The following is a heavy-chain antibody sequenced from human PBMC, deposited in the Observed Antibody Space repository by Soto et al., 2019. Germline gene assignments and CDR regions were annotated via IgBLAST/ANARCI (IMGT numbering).Heavy chain of an antibody. V-gene: IGHV3-23*01. CDR3: VKDKGSTVSPSDYYYNGMDV. CDR2: TSYSGGGT. CDR1: GFTFSSYA. Sequence: EVQLLESGGGLVQPGGSLRLSCVASGFTFSSYAMHWVRQAPGKGLEWVSGTSYSGGGTYYADSVKGRLTISRHNSKNTLYLQMSSLRAEDTAVYYCVKDKGSTVSPSDYYYNGMDVWGQGTTVTVSS. J-gene: IGHJ6*02. D-gene: IGHD4-17*01.